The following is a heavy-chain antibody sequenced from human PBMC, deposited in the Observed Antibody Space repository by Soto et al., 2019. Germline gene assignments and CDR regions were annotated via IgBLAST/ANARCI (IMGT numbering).Heavy chain of an antibody. CDR1: GGSIGSSSYY. CDR2: IYYSGST. J-gene: IGHJ4*02. Sequence: PSETQSLTSTVSGGSIGSSSYYWGWIRQPPGKGLEWIGSIYYSGSTYYNPSLKSRVTISVDTSKNQFSLKLSSVTAADTAVYYCARGYYSNARGYYFDYWGQGTLVTVSS. CDR3: ARGYYSNARGYYFDY. V-gene: IGHV4-39*01. D-gene: IGHD4-4*01.